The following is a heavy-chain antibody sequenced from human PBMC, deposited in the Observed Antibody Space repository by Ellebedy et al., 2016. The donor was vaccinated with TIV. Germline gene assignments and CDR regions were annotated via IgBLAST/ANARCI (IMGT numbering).Heavy chain of an antibody. D-gene: IGHD3-22*01. Sequence: SETLSLXXTVSGGSISSGDYYWSWIRQPPGKGLEWIGYIYYSGSTYYNPSLKSRVTISVDTSKNQFSLKLSSVTAADTAVYYCARARYDSSGYYSYYYYYMDVWGKGTTVTVSS. CDR3: ARARYDSSGYYSYYYYYMDV. CDR1: GGSISSGDYY. J-gene: IGHJ6*03. CDR2: IYYSGST. V-gene: IGHV4-30-4*01.